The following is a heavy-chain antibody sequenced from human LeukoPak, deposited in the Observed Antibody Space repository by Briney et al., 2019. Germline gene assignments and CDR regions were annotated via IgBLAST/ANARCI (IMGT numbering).Heavy chain of an antibody. CDR3: AISGYSSSWYGGPGAFDI. CDR2: ISGSGGST. Sequence: GGSLRLSCAASGFTFSSYAMSWVRQAPGKGLEWVSAISGSGGSTYYADSVKGRFTISRDNSMNTLYLQMNSLRAEDTAVYYCAISGYSSSWYGGPGAFDIWGQGTMVTVSS. D-gene: IGHD6-13*01. J-gene: IGHJ3*02. CDR1: GFTFSSYA. V-gene: IGHV3-23*01.